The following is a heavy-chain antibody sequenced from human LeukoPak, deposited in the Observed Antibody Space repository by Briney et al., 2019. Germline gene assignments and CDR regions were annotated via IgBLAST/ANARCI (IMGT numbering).Heavy chain of an antibody. Sequence: SETLSLLCTVSGGPISGYYWSWLRQPPGKGLEWLGYIYYSGGTNYNPSLKSRVAISVDTSKNQFSPKLTSVAAADTAVYYCARGKGVGVNPLDYWGQGTLVTVSS. CDR2: IYYSGGT. J-gene: IGHJ4*02. CDR1: GGPISGYY. V-gene: IGHV4-59*01. D-gene: IGHD1-26*01. CDR3: ARGKGVGVNPLDY.